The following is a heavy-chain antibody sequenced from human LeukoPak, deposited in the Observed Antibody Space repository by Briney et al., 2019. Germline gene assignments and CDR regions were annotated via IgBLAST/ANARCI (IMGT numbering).Heavy chain of an antibody. CDR3: ARSSERKYYFDY. D-gene: IGHD3-22*01. Sequence: GGSLRLSCAASGFTFSCCGMHWVRQAPGKGLEWVTFVRSDGSAKYYADSVKGRFTISRDNSKNTLYLQMNSLRAEDTAVYYCARSSERKYYFDYWGQGTLVTVSS. CDR1: GFTFSCCG. J-gene: IGHJ4*02. V-gene: IGHV3-30*02. CDR2: VRSDGSAK.